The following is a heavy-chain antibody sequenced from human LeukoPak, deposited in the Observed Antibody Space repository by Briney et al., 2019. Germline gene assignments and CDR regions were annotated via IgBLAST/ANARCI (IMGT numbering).Heavy chain of an antibody. J-gene: IGHJ3*02. CDR2: IKPDGDEK. D-gene: IGHD3-10*01. Sequence: GGSLRLSCAASGFIFDDYAMSWVRQAPGKGLEWVANIKPDGDEKYYVDSVKGRFTISRDNAKNSLYLQMDSLTAEDTALYYCARDPYYYNSGSFAAFDIWGQGTMVTVSS. CDR3: ARDPYYYNSGSFAAFDI. V-gene: IGHV3-7*01. CDR1: GFIFDDYA.